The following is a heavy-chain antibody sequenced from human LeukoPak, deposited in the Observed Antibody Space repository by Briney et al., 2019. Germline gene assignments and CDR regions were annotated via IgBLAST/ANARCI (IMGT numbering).Heavy chain of an antibody. V-gene: IGHV4-59*01. D-gene: IGHD3-22*01. CDR2: IYYSGST. J-gene: IGHJ1*01. CDR1: GGSISSYY. CDR3: ARADSSGPWDH. Sequence: SETLSLTCTVSGGSISSYYWSRIRQPPGKGLEWIGYIYYSGSTNYNPSLKSRVTISVDTSKNQFSLKLSSVTAADTAVYYCARADSSGPWDHWGQGILVTVSS.